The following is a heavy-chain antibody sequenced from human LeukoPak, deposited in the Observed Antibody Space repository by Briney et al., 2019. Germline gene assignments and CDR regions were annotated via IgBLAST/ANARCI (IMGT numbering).Heavy chain of an antibody. V-gene: IGHV1-24*01. CDR3: ARDLRVRSHSSSWYI. D-gene: IGHD6-13*01. CDR1: GYTLTELS. J-gene: IGHJ3*02. Sequence: GASVKVSCKVSGYTLTELSMHWVRQAPGKGLEWMGGFDPEDGETIYAQKFQGRVTMTEDTSTDTAYMELRSLRSDDTAVYYCARDLRVRSHSSSWYIWGQGTMVTVSS. CDR2: FDPEDGET.